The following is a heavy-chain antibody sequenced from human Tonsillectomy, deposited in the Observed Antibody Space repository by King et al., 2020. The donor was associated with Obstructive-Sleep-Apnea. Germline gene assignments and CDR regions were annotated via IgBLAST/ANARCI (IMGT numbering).Heavy chain of an antibody. CDR2: ISNDGNNK. CDR1: GFAFSSYT. Sequence: VQLVESGGGVVQPGRSLRLSCAASGFAFSSYTLHWVRQAPGKGLEWVALISNDGNNKYYADSVKGRFFISRDNSKKTLYLQMNSLRAEDTALYSCARDGDITMIRGVIGGGWFDPWGQGTLVTVSS. J-gene: IGHJ5*02. V-gene: IGHV3-30*04. D-gene: IGHD3-10*01. CDR3: ARDGDITMIRGVIGGGWFDP.